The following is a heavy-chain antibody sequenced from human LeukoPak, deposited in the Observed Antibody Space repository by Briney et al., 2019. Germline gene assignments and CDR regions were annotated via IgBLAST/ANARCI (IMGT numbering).Heavy chain of an antibody. V-gene: IGHV4-59*01. J-gene: IGHJ4*02. CDR1: GGSISSYY. CDR2: FYYSGST. CDR3: ARVWSDSSGYYIYYFDY. Sequence: SETLSHTCTVPGGSISSYYWSWIRQPPGKGLEWIGYFYYSGSTNYNPSLKSRVTISVDTSKNQFSLKLSSVTAADTAVYYCARVWSDSSGYYIYYFDYWGQGTLVTVSS. D-gene: IGHD3-22*01.